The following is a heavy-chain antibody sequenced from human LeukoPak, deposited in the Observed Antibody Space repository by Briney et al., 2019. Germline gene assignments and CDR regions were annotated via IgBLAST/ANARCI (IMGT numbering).Heavy chain of an antibody. CDR2: ISWDGGST. CDR3: AKDIGVGYCNGCLFDY. CDR1: GFTFDDYT. D-gene: IGHD2-15*01. V-gene: IGHV3-43*01. J-gene: IGHJ4*02. Sequence: PGGSLRLSCAASGFTFDDYTMHWVRHAPGKGLEWVSLISWDGGSTYYADSVKGRFTISRDNNKNSLYLQMNSLRTEDTALYYCAKDIGVGYCNGCLFDYWGQGTLVTVSS.